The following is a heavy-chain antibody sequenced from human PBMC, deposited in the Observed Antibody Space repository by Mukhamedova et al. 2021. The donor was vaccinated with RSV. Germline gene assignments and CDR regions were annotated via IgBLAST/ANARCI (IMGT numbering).Heavy chain of an antibody. V-gene: IGHV3-9*01. J-gene: IGHJ4*02. Sequence: IGYADSVKGRFTISRDNAKNSLYLQMNSLRADDSALYYCAKGRSYYHLDYWGQGALVTVSS. D-gene: IGHD5-18*01. CDR3: AKGRSYYHLDY. CDR2: I.